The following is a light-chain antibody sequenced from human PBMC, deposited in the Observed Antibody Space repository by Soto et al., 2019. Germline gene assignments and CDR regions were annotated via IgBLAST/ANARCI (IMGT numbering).Light chain of an antibody. V-gene: IGKV1-39*01. J-gene: IGKJ3*01. CDR1: QNINTY. CDR2: DAA. CDR3: QQLNYYPLT. Sequence: DIQMTQSPYSLSAAVGGRVTIACRASQNINTYLNWYQQKPGKAPKLLIFDAASLQSGVPSRFSGCGSRTDFTLTITSLQPEDFATYSCQQLNYYPLTFGPGTRDDIK.